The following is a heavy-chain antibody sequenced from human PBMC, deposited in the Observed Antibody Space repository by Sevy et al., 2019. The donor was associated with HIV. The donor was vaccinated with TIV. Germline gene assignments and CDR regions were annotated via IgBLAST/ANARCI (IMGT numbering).Heavy chain of an antibody. Sequence: GGSLRLSCAASGFTFSDSPIHWVRQTSRQGLEWLGRIRTTLNSYETTYAASLRGRFTSSIDDSKSTAYLQMSSLKVEDTAVYYCCRSRSSQLIDYWGQGTLVTVSS. J-gene: IGHJ4*02. V-gene: IGHV3-73*01. CDR1: GFTFSDSP. CDR2: IRTTLNSYET. CDR3: CRSRSSQLIDY. D-gene: IGHD1-1*01.